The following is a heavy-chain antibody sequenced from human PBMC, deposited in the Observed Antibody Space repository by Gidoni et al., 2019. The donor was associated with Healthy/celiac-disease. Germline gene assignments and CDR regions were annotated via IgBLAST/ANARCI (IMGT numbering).Heavy chain of an antibody. CDR3: ARLGGGYVAATFSGLNFDY. CDR2: IYPGDADT. D-gene: IGHD5-12*01. J-gene: IGHJ4*02. Sequence: ELQLVQSGAELKKPGESLTSSCKGSGYSFTTYWIGWVRQMPGKGLEWMGIIYPGDADTRYSPSFQGQVTISADKSISTAYLQWSSLKASDTAMYYCARLGGGYVAATFSGLNFDYWGQGTLVTVSS. V-gene: IGHV5-51*01. CDR1: GYSFTTYW.